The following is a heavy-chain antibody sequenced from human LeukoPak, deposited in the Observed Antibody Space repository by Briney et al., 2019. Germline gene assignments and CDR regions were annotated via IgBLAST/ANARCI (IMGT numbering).Heavy chain of an antibody. CDR3: ARAGAPYGLDI. J-gene: IGHJ3*02. CDR1: GFTFSSYW. Sequence: GRSLRLSCAASGFTFSSYWMSWVRQAPGKGLEWVANIKQDGSEKYYVDSVKGRFTISRDNAKNSLFLQMNSLRAADTAVYYCARAGAPYGLDIWGQGTMVTVSS. D-gene: IGHD3-10*01. V-gene: IGHV3-7*01. CDR2: IKQDGSEK.